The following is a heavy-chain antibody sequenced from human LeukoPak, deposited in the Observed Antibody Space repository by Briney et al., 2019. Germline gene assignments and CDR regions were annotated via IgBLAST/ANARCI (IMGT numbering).Heavy chain of an antibody. CDR1: RFTFSSYG. CDR3: APHPQQDPHAFDY. V-gene: IGHV3-30*03. J-gene: IGHJ4*02. CDR2: ISYDGSNK. D-gene: IGHD1/OR15-1a*01. Sequence: PGGSLRLSCAASRFTFSSYGMHWVRQAPGKGLEWVAVISYDGSNKYYADSVKGRFTISRDNSKNTLYLQMNSLRAEDTAVYYCAPHPQQDPHAFDYWGQGTLVTVSS.